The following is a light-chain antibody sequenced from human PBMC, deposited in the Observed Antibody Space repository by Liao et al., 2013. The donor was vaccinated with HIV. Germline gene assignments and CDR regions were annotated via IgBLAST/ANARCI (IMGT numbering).Light chain of an antibody. V-gene: IGLV3-1*01. CDR2: QHA. Sequence: SYELTQPPSVSVSLGQMARITCSGDRLWEKYVSWYQQKPGQSPVLIIYQHAKRPSGIPERFSGSNSGNTATLTISGTQPMDEADYYCQAWDSSSVIFGGGTKLTVL. CDR3: QAWDSSSVI. J-gene: IGLJ2*01. CDR1: RLWEKY.